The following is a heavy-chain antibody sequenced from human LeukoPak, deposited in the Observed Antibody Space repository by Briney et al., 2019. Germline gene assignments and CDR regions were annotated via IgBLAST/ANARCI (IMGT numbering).Heavy chain of an antibody. Sequence: SETLSLTCTVSGGSINTYYWSWIRQPPGKGLEWIGYIYYSGSTNYNPSLKSRVTISVDTSKNQFSLKLSSVTAADTAVYYCAVGLELLTRWGQGTLVTVSS. D-gene: IGHD1-26*01. CDR3: AVGLELLTR. CDR1: GGSINTYY. V-gene: IGHV4-59*08. J-gene: IGHJ4*02. CDR2: IYYSGST.